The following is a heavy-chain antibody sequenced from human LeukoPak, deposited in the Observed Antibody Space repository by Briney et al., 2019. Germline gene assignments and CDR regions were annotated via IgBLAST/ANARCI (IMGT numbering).Heavy chain of an antibody. Sequence: PSETLSLTCTVSGGSIGTYYWSWIRQSPGKGLEWIGYIYVTGTRYNPYLQSRVTISVDRSRNQFFLKMSSVTAADTTVYYCARHIGGGIEDMDVWGKGTKVIVSS. D-gene: IGHD3-16*02. V-gene: IGHV4-59*08. J-gene: IGHJ6*03. CDR2: IYVTGT. CDR1: GGSIGTYY. CDR3: ARHIGGGIEDMDV.